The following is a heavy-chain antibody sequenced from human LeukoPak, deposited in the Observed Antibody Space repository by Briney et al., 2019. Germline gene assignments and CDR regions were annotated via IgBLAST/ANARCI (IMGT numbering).Heavy chain of an antibody. J-gene: IGHJ3*02. V-gene: IGHV4-59*08. CDR3: ARLSTGPYGLGAFYI. CDR1: GGSISSYY. D-gene: IGHD1-1*01. CDR2: IYKSGST. Sequence: SETLSLTCTVSGGSISSYYWSWIRQPPGKGLEWIGNIYKSGSTNYNPSLKSRVTMSVDTSKNQFSLRLNSVTAADTAVYYCARLSTGPYGLGAFYIWGQGKMVTVSS.